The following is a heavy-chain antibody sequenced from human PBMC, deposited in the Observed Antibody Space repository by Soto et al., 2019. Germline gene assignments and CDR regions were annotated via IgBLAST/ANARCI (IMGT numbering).Heavy chain of an antibody. Sequence: SETLSLTCTVSGGSMTSGDYYWSWIRQPPGKGLEWIGYISYSGSTYYNPSLKSRVTISSDTSKNHFSLTLRYVTAADTAVYYCARDDAYYLDTSTAYFFYYWGQGTLVTVSS. CDR2: ISYSGST. J-gene: IGHJ4*02. D-gene: IGHD3-22*01. V-gene: IGHV4-30-4*01. CDR3: ARDDAYYLDTSTAYFFYY. CDR1: GGSMTSGDYY.